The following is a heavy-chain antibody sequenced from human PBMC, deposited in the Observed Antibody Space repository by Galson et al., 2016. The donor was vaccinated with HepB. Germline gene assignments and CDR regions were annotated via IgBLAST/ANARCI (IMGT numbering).Heavy chain of an antibody. J-gene: IGHJ4*02. CDR2: IDSDGTST. CDR1: GFTLSSYW. D-gene: IGHD1-26*01. Sequence: SLRLSCAASGFTLSSYWMYWVRQGPGKGLVWVSRIDSDGTSTSYADSVKGRFTISRDNAKNTLYLQMNSLRAEDTAVFYCARGWRGGTLGEDGSAGLHWGQGTLVTVSS. V-gene: IGHV3-74*01. CDR3: ARGWRGGTLGEDGSAGLH.